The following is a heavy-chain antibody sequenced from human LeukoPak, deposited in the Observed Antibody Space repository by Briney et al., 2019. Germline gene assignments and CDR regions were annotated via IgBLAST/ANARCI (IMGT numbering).Heavy chain of an antibody. CDR2: INHSGST. CDR3: ARWVVVVAATRSNWFDP. Sequence: SETLSLTCAVYGGSFSGYYWSWIRQPPGKGLEWIGEINHSGSTNYNPSLKSRVTISVDTSKNQFSLKLSSVTAMDTAVYYCARWVVVVAATRSNWFDPWGQGTLVTVSS. CDR1: GGSFSGYY. D-gene: IGHD2-15*01. V-gene: IGHV4-34*01. J-gene: IGHJ5*02.